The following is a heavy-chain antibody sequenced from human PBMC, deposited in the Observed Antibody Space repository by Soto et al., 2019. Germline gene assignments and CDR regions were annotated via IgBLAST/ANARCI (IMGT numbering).Heavy chain of an antibody. D-gene: IGHD2-2*01. J-gene: IGHJ4*02. CDR3: ARRLYCSSSSCYAVDY. CDR1: GFTFSNYA. Sequence: EVQLLESGGGLVQPGGSLRLSCAVSGFTFSNYAMSWVRQAPGKGLEWVSGISGSGDRTNYGDSVKGRFTISRDNAKNTLYLQLNSLRAEDTAVYYCARRLYCSSSSCYAVDYWGQGTLVTVSS. CDR2: ISGSGDRT. V-gene: IGHV3-23*01.